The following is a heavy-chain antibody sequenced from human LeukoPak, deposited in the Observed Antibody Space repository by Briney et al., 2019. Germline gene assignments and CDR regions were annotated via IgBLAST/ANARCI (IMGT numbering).Heavy chain of an antibody. CDR3: VRDRDSTGYYDY. D-gene: IGHD3-22*01. CDR1: GFTFSSYG. J-gene: IGHJ4*02. V-gene: IGHV3-30*02. Sequence: GGSLRLSCAASGFTFSSYGMHWVRQAPGKGLEWVAFIRYDGSNKHYADSVKGRFTISRDNSKNTLYLQTNSLRAEDTALYYCVRDRDSTGYYDYWGQGTLVTVSS. CDR2: IRYDGSNK.